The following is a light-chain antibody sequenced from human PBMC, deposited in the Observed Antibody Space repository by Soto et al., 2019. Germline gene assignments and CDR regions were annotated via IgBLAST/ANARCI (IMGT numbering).Light chain of an antibody. V-gene: IGKV3-20*01. J-gene: IGKJ3*01. CDR2: AAS. CDR3: QQYNASPLT. Sequence: EIVLTQSPGTLSLSPGERATLSCRASQSLNTNSLAWYQQKPGQTPRLLIYAASTRDTDIPDRFIGSGSGTDFALTITRLEPEDFALYYCQQYNASPLTFGPGPKLDVK. CDR1: QSLNTNS.